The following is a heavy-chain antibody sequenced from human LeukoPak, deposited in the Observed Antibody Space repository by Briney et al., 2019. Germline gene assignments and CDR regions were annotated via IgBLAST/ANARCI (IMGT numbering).Heavy chain of an antibody. Sequence: GGSLRLSCAASGFTFSSYWMSWVRQAPGKGLEWVANIKQDGSEKYYVDSVKGRFTISRDNAKNSLYLQMNSLRAEGTAVYYCATRRVITIFGVVINVGIFDYWGQGTLVTVSS. CDR3: ATRRVITIFGVVINVGIFDY. D-gene: IGHD3-3*01. CDR2: IKQDGSEK. V-gene: IGHV3-7*01. J-gene: IGHJ4*02. CDR1: GFTFSSYW.